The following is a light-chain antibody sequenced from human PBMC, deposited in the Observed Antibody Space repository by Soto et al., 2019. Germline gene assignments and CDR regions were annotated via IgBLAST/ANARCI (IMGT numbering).Light chain of an antibody. CDR2: DNN. Sequence: QSVLTQPPSVSAAPGQKVTISCSGISSNIGNNYVSWYQQLPGTAPKLLIYDNNKRPSGIPDRFSGSKSGTSATLGITGLQTGDEADYYCGTWYSSLSAGVFGGGTKVTVL. V-gene: IGLV1-51*01. CDR1: SSNIGNNY. CDR3: GTWYSSLSAGV. J-gene: IGLJ2*01.